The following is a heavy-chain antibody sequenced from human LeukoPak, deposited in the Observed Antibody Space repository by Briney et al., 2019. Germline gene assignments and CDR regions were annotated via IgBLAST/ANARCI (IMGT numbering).Heavy chain of an antibody. V-gene: IGHV3-11*06. Sequence: GSLRLSFEASGFTFSDYYMSWIRQAPGQGLEWISYISGSSSHINYADSVKGRFTISRDNAKKSVYLQMDSLRAEDTAVYYCARDQIGSWWGQGTLVIVSS. J-gene: IGHJ4*02. CDR1: GFTFSDYY. CDR3: ARDQIGSW. CDR2: ISGSSSHI. D-gene: IGHD6-13*01.